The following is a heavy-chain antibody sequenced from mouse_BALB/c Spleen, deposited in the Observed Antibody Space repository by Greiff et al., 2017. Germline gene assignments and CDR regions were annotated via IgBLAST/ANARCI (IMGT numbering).Heavy chain of an antibody. D-gene: IGHD2-14*01. CDR2: IWAGGST. V-gene: IGHV2-9*02. CDR3: AREYRYDVYAMDY. Sequence: VQLQQSGPGLVAPSQSLSITCTVTGFSLTSYGVHWVRQPPGKGLEWLGVIWAGGSTNYNSALMSRLSISKDNSKSQVFLKMNSLQTDDTAMYYCAREYRYDVYAMDYWGQGTSVTVSS. J-gene: IGHJ4*01. CDR1: GFSLTSYG.